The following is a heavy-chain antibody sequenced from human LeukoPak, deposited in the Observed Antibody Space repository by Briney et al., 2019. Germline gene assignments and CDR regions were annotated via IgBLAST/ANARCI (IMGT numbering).Heavy chain of an antibody. D-gene: IGHD3-3*01. V-gene: IGHV3-48*01. CDR1: GFTFSSYS. Sequence: GGSLRLSCAASGFTFSSYSMNWVRQAPGKGLEWVSYISSSSSTIYYADSVKGRFTISRDNAKNSLYLQMNSLRAEDTAVYYCARGSFWSGYYFDYWGQGTLVTVSS. CDR3: ARGSFWSGYYFDY. CDR2: ISSSSSTI. J-gene: IGHJ4*02.